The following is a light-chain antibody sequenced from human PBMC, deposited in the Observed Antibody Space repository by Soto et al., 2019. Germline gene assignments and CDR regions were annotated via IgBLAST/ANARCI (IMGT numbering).Light chain of an antibody. CDR3: QQHINWHLT. Sequence: EIVLTQSPATLSLSPGERATLSCRASQTVSSSLAWYQQKPGQAPRLLIYEVSNRATGIPARFSGSGSGADFTLTISSLEPGDFELYYFQQHINWHLTFGRGAKVDI. J-gene: IGKJ4*01. V-gene: IGKV3-11*01. CDR1: QTVSSS. CDR2: EVS.